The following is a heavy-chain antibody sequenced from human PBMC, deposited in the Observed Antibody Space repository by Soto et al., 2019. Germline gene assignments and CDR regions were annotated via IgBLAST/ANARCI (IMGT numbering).Heavy chain of an antibody. V-gene: IGHV4-59*01. CDR3: ARGDSGAGPRRSFDS. CDR2: VYYSGNT. J-gene: IGHJ4*02. D-gene: IGHD1-26*01. CDR1: GGSLISYY. Sequence: QVQLQESGPGLVKPSETLSLTCTVSGGSLISYYWSWIRQPPGKELEWVGYVYYSGNTNYNPSLKSRVTVSLDTSKNQFSLRLSSVTAADTAVYYCARGDSGAGPRRSFDSWGQGTLVTVSS.